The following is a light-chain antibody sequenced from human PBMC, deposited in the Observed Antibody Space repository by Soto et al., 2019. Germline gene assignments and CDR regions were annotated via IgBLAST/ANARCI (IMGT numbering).Light chain of an antibody. V-gene: IGLV2-14*01. CDR3: SSFTTTNTYVI. J-gene: IGLJ2*01. CDR2: EVT. Sequence: QSVLTQPASVSGSPGQSITISCTGTSSDIGGYNFVSWYPQHPGKAPKPIIYEVTNRPSGVSNRFSASKSGNTASLTISGLQADDAADYYCSSFTTTNTYVIFGGGTKVTVL. CDR1: SSDIGGYNF.